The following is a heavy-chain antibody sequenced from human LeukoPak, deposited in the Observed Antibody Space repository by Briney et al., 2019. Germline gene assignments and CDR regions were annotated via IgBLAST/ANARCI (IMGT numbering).Heavy chain of an antibody. V-gene: IGHV4-31*03. D-gene: IGHD2-2*01. Sequence: SQTLSLTCTVSGGSISSGGYYWSWLRQHPGKGLEWIGYIYYSGSTYYNPSLKSRVTTSVDTSKNQFSLKLSSVTAADTAVYYCARVAHEYCSSTSCYWFDPWGQGTLVTVSS. J-gene: IGHJ5*02. CDR3: ARVAHEYCSSTSCYWFDP. CDR2: IYYSGST. CDR1: GGSISSGGYY.